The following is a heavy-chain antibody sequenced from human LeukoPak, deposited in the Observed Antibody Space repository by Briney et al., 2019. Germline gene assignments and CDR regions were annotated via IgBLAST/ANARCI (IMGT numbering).Heavy chain of an antibody. J-gene: IGHJ4*02. V-gene: IGHV5-51*01. CDR3: ARGDSDSSSWFGTLYYFDY. D-gene: IGHD6-13*01. CDR1: GYSFTSYW. CDR2: IYPDDSDT. Sequence: GESLKISCKGSGYSFTSYWIGWVRPLPGKGLEWMGIIYPDDSDTRYSPSFQGQVTISADKSISTAYLQWSSLKASDTAMYYCARGDSDSSSWFGTLYYFDYWGQGTLVTVSS.